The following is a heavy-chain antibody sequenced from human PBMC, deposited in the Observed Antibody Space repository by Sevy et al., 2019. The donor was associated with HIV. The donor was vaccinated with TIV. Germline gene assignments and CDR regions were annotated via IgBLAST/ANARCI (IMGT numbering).Heavy chain of an antibody. J-gene: IGHJ6*03. CDR2: ISSSSSYI. CDR3: ARDLVDVWRGKGYYMDV. V-gene: IGHV3-21*01. CDR1: GFTFSSYS. D-gene: IGHD3-3*01. Sequence: GGSLRLSCAAPGFTFSSYSMNWVRQAPGKGLEWVSSISSSSSYIYYADSVKGRFTISRDNAKNSLYLQMNSLRAEDTAVYYCARDLVDVWRGKGYYMDVWGKGTTVTVSS.